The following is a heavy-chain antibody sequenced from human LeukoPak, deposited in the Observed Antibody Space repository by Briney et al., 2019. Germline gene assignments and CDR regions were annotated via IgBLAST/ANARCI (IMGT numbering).Heavy chain of an antibody. CDR1: GGSISSSSYY. J-gene: IGHJ5*02. CDR2: IYYSGST. CDR3: ARVLRCVNCYGLNWFDP. D-gene: IGHD2-21*01. Sequence: SETLSLTCSVSGGSISSSSYYWGWIRQPPGTGLEWIGSIYYSGSTYYNPSLKSRVTISVDTSKNHFSLKLSSATAADTAVYYCARVLRCVNCYGLNWFDPWGQGTLVSVSS. V-gene: IGHV4-39*07.